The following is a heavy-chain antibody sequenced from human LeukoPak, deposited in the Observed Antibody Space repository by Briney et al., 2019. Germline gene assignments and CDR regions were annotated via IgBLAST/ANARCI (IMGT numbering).Heavy chain of an antibody. D-gene: IGHD6-13*01. CDR3: ARARQQLVWANWFDP. CDR1: GYTFTGYY. CDR2: ISAYNGKT. Sequence: ASEKVSCKASGYTFTGYYMHWVRQAPGQGLEWMGWISAYNGKTKYAQKLQGRVTMTTETSTSTAYMELRSLRSDDTAVYYCARARQQLVWANWFDPWGQGTLVTVSS. J-gene: IGHJ5*02. V-gene: IGHV1-18*04.